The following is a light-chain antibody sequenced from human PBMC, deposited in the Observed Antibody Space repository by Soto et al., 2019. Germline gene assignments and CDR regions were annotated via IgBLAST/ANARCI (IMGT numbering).Light chain of an antibody. CDR2: AAS. J-gene: IGKJ1*01. CDR3: LQTNNYPLT. CDR1: QGIRND. Sequence: DIQMTQSPSSLSAFVGDRVTITCRASQGIRNDLVWFQQKPGKAPKRLIYAASSLKSGAPSTFXXXGSXXXXXXXXXXXXXXXFPNYYCLQTNNYPLTFGHGTKVDIK. V-gene: IGKV1-17*01.